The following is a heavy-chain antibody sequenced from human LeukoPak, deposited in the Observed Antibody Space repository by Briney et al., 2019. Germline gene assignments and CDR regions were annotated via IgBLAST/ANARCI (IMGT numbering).Heavy chain of an antibody. CDR2: ISYDGSNK. V-gene: IGHV3-30*04. CDR1: GFTFSSYA. D-gene: IGHD3-22*01. J-gene: IGHJ3*02. CDR3: ARGDQLNYYDSTPGGAFDI. Sequence: PGRSLRLSCAASGFTFSSYAMHWVRQAPGKGLEWVAVISYDGSNKYYADSVKGRFTISRDNSKNTLYLQMNSLRAEDTAVYYCARGDQLNYYDSTPGGAFDIWGQGTMVTVSS.